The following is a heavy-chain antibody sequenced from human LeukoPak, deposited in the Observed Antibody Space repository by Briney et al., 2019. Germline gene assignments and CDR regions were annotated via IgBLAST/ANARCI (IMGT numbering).Heavy chain of an antibody. V-gene: IGHV3-48*03. CDR1: GFTFRSYE. J-gene: IGHJ4*02. CDR2: ISDRGSTI. CDR3: AKDLRITMIVVAPYFDY. D-gene: IGHD3-22*01. Sequence: PGGSLRLSCAASGFTFRSYEMNWVRQAPGKGLEWVSQISDRGSTIHYAESVKGRFTISRDNAKNSLYLQMNSLRAEDTAVYYCAKDLRITMIVVAPYFDYWGQGTLVTVSS.